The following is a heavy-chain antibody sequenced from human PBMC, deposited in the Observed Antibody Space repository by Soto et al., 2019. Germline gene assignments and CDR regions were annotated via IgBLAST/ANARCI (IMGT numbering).Heavy chain of an antibody. Sequence: EVQLVESGGGLVQPGGSLRLSCAASGFTFSSYEMNWVRQAPGKGLEWVSYISSSGSTIYYADSVKGRFTISRDNAKNSLYLQMNSLRAEDTAVYYCAREVVCCGRSYCSSTSCYEEDAFDIWGQGTMVTVSS. CDR1: GFTFSSYE. CDR3: AREVVCCGRSYCSSTSCYEEDAFDI. CDR2: ISSSGSTI. D-gene: IGHD2-2*01. V-gene: IGHV3-48*03. J-gene: IGHJ3*02.